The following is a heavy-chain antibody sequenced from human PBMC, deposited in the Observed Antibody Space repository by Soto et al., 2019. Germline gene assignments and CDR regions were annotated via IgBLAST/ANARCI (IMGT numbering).Heavy chain of an antibody. Sequence: PGGSLRLSCAASGFTFSSYAMHWVRQAPGKGLEWVAVISYDGSNKYYADSVKGRFTISRDNSKNTLYLQMNSLRAEDTAVYYCARDPYYDSSGYHPYYFDYWGQGTLVTSPQ. CDR2: ISYDGSNK. J-gene: IGHJ4*02. CDR1: GFTFSSYA. CDR3: ARDPYYDSSGYHPYYFDY. D-gene: IGHD3-22*01. V-gene: IGHV3-30-3*01.